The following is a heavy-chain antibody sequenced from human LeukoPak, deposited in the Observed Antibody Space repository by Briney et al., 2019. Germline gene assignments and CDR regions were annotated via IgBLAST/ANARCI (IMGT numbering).Heavy chain of an antibody. V-gene: IGHV3-23*01. Sequence: GGSLRLSCAASGFTFSSYAMSWVRQAPGKGLEWVSAISGSGGSTSYADSVKGRFTISRDNSKNTLYLQMNSLRAEDTAVYYCAKDPAVAGPPDDAFDIWGQGTMVTVSS. CDR2: ISGSGGST. D-gene: IGHD6-19*01. CDR3: AKDPAVAGPPDDAFDI. CDR1: GFTFSSYA. J-gene: IGHJ3*02.